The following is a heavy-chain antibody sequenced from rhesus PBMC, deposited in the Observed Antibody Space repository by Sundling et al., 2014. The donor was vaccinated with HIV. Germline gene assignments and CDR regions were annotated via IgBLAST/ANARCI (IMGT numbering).Heavy chain of an antibody. CDR3: ARDLHGTTDY. CDR2: IYDDSATT. V-gene: IGHV4S9*01. J-gene: IGHJ4*01. CDR1: GGSLSSDNW. Sequence: QVQLQESGPGLVKPSETLSLTCAVSGGSLSSDNWWNWIRQPPGRGLEWIGSIYDDSATTYYNPSLKSRVTISTDTSKNQFSLKLNSVTAADTAVYYCARDLHGTTDYWGQGVLVTVSS. D-gene: IGHD4-29*01.